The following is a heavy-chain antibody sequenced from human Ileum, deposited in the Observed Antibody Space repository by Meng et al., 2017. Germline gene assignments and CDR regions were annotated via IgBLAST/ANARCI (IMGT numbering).Heavy chain of an antibody. J-gene: IGHJ4*02. CDR1: GFTFNKAW. CDR3: TTDRNWDYFEY. CDR2: IKSDGTT. V-gene: IGHV3-15*01. Sequence: EVQLVESGGGLVKLVGSRRLSCASSGFTFNKAWMSWVRQAPGKGLEWVSRIKSDGTTDYAAPVKGRFAISRDDSKTTLYLQMDSLKTDDTAVYYCTTDRNWDYFEYWGQGTLVTVSS. D-gene: IGHD3-16*01.